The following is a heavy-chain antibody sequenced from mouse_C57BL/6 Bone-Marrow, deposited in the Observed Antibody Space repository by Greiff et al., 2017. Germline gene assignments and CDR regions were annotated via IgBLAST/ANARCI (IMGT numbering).Heavy chain of an antibody. CDR1: GFNIKDDY. Sequence: VQLQQSGAELVRPGASVKLSCTASGFNIKDDYMHWVKQRPEQGLEWIGWINPENGDTEYASKFQGKATIPADTSSNTAYLQLSSLTSEDTAVYYCTERYFDVWGTGTTVTVSS. CDR3: TERYFDV. V-gene: IGHV14-4*01. J-gene: IGHJ1*03. CDR2: INPENGDT.